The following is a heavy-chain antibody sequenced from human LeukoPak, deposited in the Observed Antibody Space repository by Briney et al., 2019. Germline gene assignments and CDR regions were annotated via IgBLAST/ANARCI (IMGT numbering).Heavy chain of an antibody. CDR1: GGTFSSYA. V-gene: IGHV1-69*05. D-gene: IGHD5-18*01. J-gene: IGHJ4*02. CDR2: IIPIFGTA. CDR3: ARGRGYSYGVFDY. Sequence: GASVKVSCKASGGTFSSYAISWVRQAPGQGLEWMGRIIPIFGTANYAQKFQGRVTITTDESTSTAYMELSSLRSEDTAVYYCARGRGYSYGVFDYWGQGTLVTVSS.